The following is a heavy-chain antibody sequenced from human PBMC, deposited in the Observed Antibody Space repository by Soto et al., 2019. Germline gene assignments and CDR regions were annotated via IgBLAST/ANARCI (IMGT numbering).Heavy chain of an antibody. CDR1: GGSISSGGYS. V-gene: IGHV4-30-2*01. Sequence: PSETLSLTCAVSGGSISSGGYSWSWIRQPPGKGLEWIGYIYNSGSTYYNPSLKSRVTISLDRSKKQFSLKLSSVTAAETAVYYCARGMTTVTTLDYWGQGTLVTVSS. CDR3: ARGMTTVTTLDY. J-gene: IGHJ4*02. D-gene: IGHD4-17*01. CDR2: IYNSGST.